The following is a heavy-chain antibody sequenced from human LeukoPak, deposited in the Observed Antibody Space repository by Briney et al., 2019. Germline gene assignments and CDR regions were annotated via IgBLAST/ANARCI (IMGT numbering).Heavy chain of an antibody. J-gene: IGHJ4*02. CDR1: RFTFKGYA. CDR2: IGGSNGIT. D-gene: IGHD5-12*01. V-gene: IGHV3-23*01. Sequence: GGSLRLSCAASRFTFKGYAMSWVRQAPGKGLRWASVIGGSNGITFYVGSVKGRFTISRDNSKDTLYLQMNSLRAEDTAVYYCARNENSGWGYFDYWGQGTLVTVSS. CDR3: ARNENSGWGYFDY.